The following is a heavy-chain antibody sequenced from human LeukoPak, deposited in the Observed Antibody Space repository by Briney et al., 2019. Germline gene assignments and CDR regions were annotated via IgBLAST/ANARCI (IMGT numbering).Heavy chain of an antibody. Sequence: GGSLRLSCAASGFSVSNNYMSWVRQAAGKGLEWVSLIYSGGDKRYAASVKGRFTISTDNSKNTLYLQMDSLRVEDTAVYYCGGYSSLDHWGQGTLVTVSS. CDR3: GGYSSLDH. CDR1: GFSVSNNY. J-gene: IGHJ4*02. CDR2: IYSGGDK. D-gene: IGHD3-22*01. V-gene: IGHV3-53*01.